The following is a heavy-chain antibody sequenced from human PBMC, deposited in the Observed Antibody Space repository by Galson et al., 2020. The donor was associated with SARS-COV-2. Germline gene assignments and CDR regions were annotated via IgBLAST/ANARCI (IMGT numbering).Heavy chain of an antibody. J-gene: IGHJ4*02. CDR1: GFTVISNY. Sequence: GGSLRLSCRASGFTVISNYMGWVRQAPGKGLEWVSFIQSSDKTYYADSVKGRFTITRHSSENTLYLQMNSLRDDDTAVYFCARVTSYSVGWYHFDDWGQGTLVTVSS. CDR2: IQSSDKT. CDR3: ARVTSYSVGWYHFDD. V-gene: IGHV3-53*04. D-gene: IGHD6-19*01.